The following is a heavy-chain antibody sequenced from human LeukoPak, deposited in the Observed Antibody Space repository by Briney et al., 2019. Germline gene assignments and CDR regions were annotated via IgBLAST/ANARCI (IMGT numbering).Heavy chain of an antibody. CDR1: GSSISSYY. J-gene: IGHJ4*02. D-gene: IGHD6-19*01. Sequence: SETLSLTCTVSGSSISSYYWSWIRQPPGKGLEYIGCIYNSGSTNNNPSLGSRATKSVDTSKNQLSLKLTSVTAADTAVYYCAGTLKWLAFDYWGQGALVTVSS. CDR3: AGTLKWLAFDY. CDR2: IYNSGST. V-gene: IGHV4-59*01.